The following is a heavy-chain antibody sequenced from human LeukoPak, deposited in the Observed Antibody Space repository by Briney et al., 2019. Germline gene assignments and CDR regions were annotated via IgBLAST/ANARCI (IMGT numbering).Heavy chain of an antibody. CDR3: ASWGRQTRTADY. V-gene: IGHV3-30*02. J-gene: IGHJ4*02. Sequence: GGSLRLSCAASGFTFSSYGMHWVRQAPGKGLEWVAFIRYDGSNKYFADSVKGRFTISRDNSKSTLSLQMNSLRAEDTAVYYCASWGRQTRTADYWGQGTLVTVSS. CDR1: GFTFSSYG. CDR2: IRYDGSNK. D-gene: IGHD3-16*01.